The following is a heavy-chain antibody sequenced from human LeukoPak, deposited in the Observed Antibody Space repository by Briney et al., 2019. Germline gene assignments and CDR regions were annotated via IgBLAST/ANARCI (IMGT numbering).Heavy chain of an antibody. D-gene: IGHD5-18*01. V-gene: IGHV4-59*01. CDR1: GGSISSYY. CDR2: IYYSGST. J-gene: IGHJ6*02. Sequence: KPSETLSLTCTVSGGSISSYYWSWIRQPPGKGLEWIGYIYYSGSTNYNPSLKGRVTISVDTSKNQFSLKLSSVTAADTAVYYCARALDTAMVRGRYYYYGMDVWGQGTTVTVSS. CDR3: ARALDTAMVRGRYYYYGMDV.